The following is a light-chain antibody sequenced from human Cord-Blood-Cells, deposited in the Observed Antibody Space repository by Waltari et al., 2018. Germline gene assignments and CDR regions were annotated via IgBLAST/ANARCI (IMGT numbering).Light chain of an antibody. CDR1: SSDVGSYNL. Sequence: QSALTQPASVSGSPGQSITISCTGTSSDVGSYNLVSWYQQHPGKAPKLMLYEGSKRPSGFSNLFAGSKSGNTAALTSSGLQAEDEADYYCCSYAGSSTWVFGGGTKLTVL. V-gene: IGLV2-23*01. J-gene: IGLJ3*02. CDR3: CSYAGSSTWV. CDR2: EGS.